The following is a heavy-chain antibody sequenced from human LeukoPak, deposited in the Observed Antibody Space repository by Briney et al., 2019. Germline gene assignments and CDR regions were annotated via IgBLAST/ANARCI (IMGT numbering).Heavy chain of an antibody. D-gene: IGHD3-3*01. Sequence: PGGSLRLSCAASGFTFSSYIMNWVRQAPGKGLEWVTSISSSSSYIYYADSVKGRFTISRDNAKNSLYLQMNSLRAEDTAVYYCARASYYDFWSGYYNYWGQGTLVTVSS. CDR2: ISSSSSYI. CDR1: GFTFSSYI. J-gene: IGHJ4*02. CDR3: ARASYYDFWSGYYNY. V-gene: IGHV3-21*01.